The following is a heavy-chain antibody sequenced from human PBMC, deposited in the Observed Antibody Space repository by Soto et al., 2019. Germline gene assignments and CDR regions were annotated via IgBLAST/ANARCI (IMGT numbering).Heavy chain of an antibody. D-gene: IGHD3-10*01. Sequence: QVQLQESGPGLVKPSQTLSLTCTVSGGSISSGDYYWNWIHQPPGKVLEWIGYIFYSGSTYYNPSLKSRITISVDTSKNQFSLKLSSVTAADTAVYYCARVSYYYGSGSSSDYWGQGTLVTVSS. V-gene: IGHV4-30-4*01. J-gene: IGHJ4*02. CDR3: ARVSYYYGSGSSSDY. CDR1: GGSISSGDYY. CDR2: IFYSGST.